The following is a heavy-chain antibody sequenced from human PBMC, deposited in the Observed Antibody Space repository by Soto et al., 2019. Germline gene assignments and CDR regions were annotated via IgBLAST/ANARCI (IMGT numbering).Heavy chain of an antibody. Sequence: GGSLRLSCAASGFSFSSSWMAWVRQAPGKGLEWVADINADGSQTYYADSVKGRFTISRDNSKDTLYLQMNSLRAEDTALYFCAKHLSGSDLFDNCGQGTQVTVSS. J-gene: IGHJ4*02. CDR1: GFSFSSSW. CDR3: AKHLSGSDLFDN. CDR2: INADGSQT. D-gene: IGHD1-26*01. V-gene: IGHV3-7*03.